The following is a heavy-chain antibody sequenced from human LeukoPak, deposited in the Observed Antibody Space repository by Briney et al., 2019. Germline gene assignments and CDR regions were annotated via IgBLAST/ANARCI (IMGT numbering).Heavy chain of an antibody. Sequence: SETLSLTCAVYGGSFSGYYWSWIRQPPGKGLEWIGEINHSGSTNYNPSLKSRVTISVDTSENQFSLKLSSVTAADTAVYYCARLRRYYGSGSYQIIAYRYYYMDVWGKGTTVTISS. CDR3: ARLRRYYGSGSYQIIAYRYYYMDV. V-gene: IGHV4-34*01. CDR1: GGSFSGYY. CDR2: INHSGST. D-gene: IGHD3-10*01. J-gene: IGHJ6*03.